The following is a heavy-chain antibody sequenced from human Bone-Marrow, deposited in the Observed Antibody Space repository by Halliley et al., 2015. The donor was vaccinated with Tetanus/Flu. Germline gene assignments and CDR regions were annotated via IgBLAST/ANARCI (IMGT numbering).Heavy chain of an antibody. Sequence: ISYDGKTKYYADSVKGRFSISRDNSKNTLYLQMNSLRPEDTAVYYCRGSGSFSGTRTILDYWGQGTLVSVSS. D-gene: IGHD3-10*01. J-gene: IGHJ4*02. CDR3: RGSGSFSGTRTILDY. CDR2: ISYDGKTK. V-gene: IGHV3-30*01.